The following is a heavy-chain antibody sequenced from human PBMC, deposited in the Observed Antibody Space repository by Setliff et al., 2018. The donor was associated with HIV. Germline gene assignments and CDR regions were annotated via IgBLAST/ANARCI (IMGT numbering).Heavy chain of an antibody. CDR1: GYSINSGYY. Sequence: SETLSLTCAVSGYSINSGYYWGWIRQPPGKGLEWIGTIYHSGSTYYNPSLKSRVTISVDMSKNQFSLRLSSVTAADTAVYYCARHSFPFGDKGVDYWGQGTLVTVSS. CDR2: IYHSGST. J-gene: IGHJ4*02. D-gene: IGHD2-21*01. CDR3: ARHSFPFGDKGVDY. V-gene: IGHV4-38-2*01.